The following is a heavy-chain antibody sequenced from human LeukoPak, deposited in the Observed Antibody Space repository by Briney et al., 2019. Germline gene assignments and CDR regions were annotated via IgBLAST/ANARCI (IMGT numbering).Heavy chain of an antibody. CDR1: GFTFSSYG. Sequence: GGSLRLSCAASGFTFSSYGMHWVRQAPGKGLEWVAFIRYDGSNKYYADSVKGRFTISRDNSKNTLYLQMNSLRDEDAALYYCAIHGGGTIRIEAFDVWGQGTMVTISS. J-gene: IGHJ3*01. D-gene: IGHD3-3*01. CDR2: IRYDGSNK. CDR3: AIHGGGTIRIEAFDV. V-gene: IGHV3-30*02.